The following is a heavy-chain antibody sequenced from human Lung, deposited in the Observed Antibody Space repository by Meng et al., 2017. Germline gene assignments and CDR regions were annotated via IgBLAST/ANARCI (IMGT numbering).Heavy chain of an antibody. D-gene: IGHD5-18*01. Sequence: EMRLVVAGGGLVQPGGSLRLSCAASGFTFTAFSMTWVRQAPGKGLEWVSTISSTGDSTFYPDSVKGRFIVSRDNSKNTLYLQMNSLRAEDTAIYYCAKEAAMASWGQGTLVTVSS. CDR1: GFTFTAFS. CDR3: AKEAAMAS. V-gene: IGHV3-23*04. J-gene: IGHJ5*02. CDR2: ISSTGDST.